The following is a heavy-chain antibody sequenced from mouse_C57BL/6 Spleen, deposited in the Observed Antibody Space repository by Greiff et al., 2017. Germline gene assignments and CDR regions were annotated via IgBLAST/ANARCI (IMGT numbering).Heavy chain of an antibody. V-gene: IGHV5-4*01. Sequence: EVKVVESGGGLVKPGGSLKLSCAASGFTFSSYAMSWVRQTPEKRLEWVATISDGGSYTYYPDNVKGRFTISRDNAKNNLYLQMSHLKSEETAMYYCARDLGPNWYFDVWGTGTTVTVSS. CDR3: ARDLGPNWYFDV. J-gene: IGHJ1*03. CDR1: GFTFSSYA. CDR2: ISDGGSYT. D-gene: IGHD3-3*01.